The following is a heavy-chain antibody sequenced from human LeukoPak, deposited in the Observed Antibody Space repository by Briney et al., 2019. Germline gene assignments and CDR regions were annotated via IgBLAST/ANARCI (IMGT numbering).Heavy chain of an antibody. Sequence: ASVTVSCTASGYTFNSYAMHWVRQAPGQRLEWMGWISAANDNTMYSQKSQGRVTITRDTSASTAYMELSSLRSEDTAVYYCTGGSYDIGRVYWGQGTLVTVSS. CDR2: ISAANDNT. CDR1: GYTFNSYA. J-gene: IGHJ4*02. V-gene: IGHV1-3*01. D-gene: IGHD1-26*01. CDR3: TGGSYDIGRVY.